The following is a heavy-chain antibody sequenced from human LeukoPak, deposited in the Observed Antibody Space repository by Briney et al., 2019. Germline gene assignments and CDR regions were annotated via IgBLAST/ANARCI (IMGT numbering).Heavy chain of an antibody. CDR1: GGSISSSSYY. Sequence: SETLSLTCTVSGGSISSSSYYWGWIRQPPGKGLEWIGSIYYSGSTYYNPSLKSRVTISVDTSKNQFSLKLSSVTAADTAVYYCARSLSLGYCSSTSCYGRPYWFDPWGQGTLVTVSS. CDR3: ARSLSLGYCSSTSCYGRPYWFDP. CDR2: IYYSGST. D-gene: IGHD2-2*01. V-gene: IGHV4-39*07. J-gene: IGHJ5*02.